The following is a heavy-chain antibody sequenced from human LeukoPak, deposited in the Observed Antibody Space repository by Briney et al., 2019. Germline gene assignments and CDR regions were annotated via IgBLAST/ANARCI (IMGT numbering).Heavy chain of an antibody. D-gene: IGHD3-22*01. CDR2: IYYSGST. J-gene: IGHJ4*02. V-gene: IGHV4-59*01. Sequence: SETLLLTCTASGGSISCYYWSWIRQPPSKGLEWFGPIYYSGSTNYNPSLKSRVTISVDTSKNQFSLKLSSVTAADTAVYYCARGDYYDSSGYWLFDYWGQGTLVTVSS. CDR3: ARGDYYDSSGYWLFDY. CDR1: GGSISCYY.